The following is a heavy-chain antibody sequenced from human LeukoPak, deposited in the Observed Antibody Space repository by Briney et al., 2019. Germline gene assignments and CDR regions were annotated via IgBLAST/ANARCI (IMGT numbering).Heavy chain of an antibody. CDR3: AKAYGGFSYGDFDS. D-gene: IGHD5-18*01. CDR2: IKEDGSGI. Sequence: PGGSLRLSCAASGFTFSSYWMSWVRQAPGKGLEWVANIKEDGSGIYYVDSVEGRFTISRDNAKKSLYLQMNSLRAEDTAVYYCAKAYGGFSYGDFDSWGQGTLVTVSS. V-gene: IGHV3-7*03. J-gene: IGHJ4*02. CDR1: GFTFSSYW.